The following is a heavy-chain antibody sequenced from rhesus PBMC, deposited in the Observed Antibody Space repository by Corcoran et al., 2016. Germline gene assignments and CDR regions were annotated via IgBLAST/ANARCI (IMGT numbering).Heavy chain of an antibody. CDR2: FDPEDGEA. V-gene: IGHV1-111*02. Sequence: EVQLVQSGTEGKKPGASVKISCKASGYTFTDFYLHWVRQAPGKGLEWRGRFDPEDGEAIPDQKFQDKATIPADPSTDTAYMELSSLGSEDTAVYYGATGGGWGQGVLVTVSS. CDR3: ATGGG. CDR1: GYTFTDFY. J-gene: IGHJ4*01.